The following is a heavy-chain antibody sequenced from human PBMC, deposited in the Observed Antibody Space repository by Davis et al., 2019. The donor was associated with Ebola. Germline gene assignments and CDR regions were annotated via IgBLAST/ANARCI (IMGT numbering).Heavy chain of an antibody. D-gene: IGHD1-26*01. CDR1: GFTFSTYS. J-gene: IGHJ4*02. Sequence: PGGSLRLSCAASGFTFSTYSMNWVRQAPGKGLEWVSAISGSTGSTYYADSVKGRFTISRDNAKNSLYLQMNSLRAEDTAVYYCAKQRGVGAIDYDYWGRGTVVTVSS. CDR3: AKQRGVGAIDYDY. CDR2: ISGSTGST. V-gene: IGHV3-23*01.